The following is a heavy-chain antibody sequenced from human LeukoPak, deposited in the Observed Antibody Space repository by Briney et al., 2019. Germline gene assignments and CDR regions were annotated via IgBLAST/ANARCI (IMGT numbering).Heavy chain of an antibody. CDR2: IKSKTDGGTT. Sequence: GGSLRLSCAASGFSINYDWMSWVRQAPGKGLEWVGRIKSKTDGGTTEYAAPVKGRFTISRDDSRNTLYLQMSSLKSEDAAVYYCVRDQYCASSSCPGAFDLWGQGTVVTVSS. J-gene: IGHJ3*01. D-gene: IGHD2-2*01. CDR1: GFSINYDW. V-gene: IGHV3-15*01. CDR3: VRDQYCASSSCPGAFDL.